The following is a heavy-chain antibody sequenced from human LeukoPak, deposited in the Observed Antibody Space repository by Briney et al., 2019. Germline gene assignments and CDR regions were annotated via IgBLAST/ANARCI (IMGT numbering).Heavy chain of an antibody. V-gene: IGHV3-21*01. Sequence: GGSLRLSCAASGFTFSSYEMNWVRQAPGKGLEWVSSISSSSTSIQYADSVKGRFTISRDNAKNSLYLQMSSLRAEDTAVYYCGRQAAPDYWGQGTLVTVSS. CDR3: GRQAAPDY. CDR2: ISSSSTSI. CDR1: GFTFSSYE. D-gene: IGHD2-15*01. J-gene: IGHJ4*02.